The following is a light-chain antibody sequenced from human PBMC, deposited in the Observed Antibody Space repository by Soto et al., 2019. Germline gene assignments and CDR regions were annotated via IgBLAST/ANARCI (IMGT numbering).Light chain of an antibody. V-gene: IGKV3-15*01. CDR1: LSVGTN. Sequence: VMTQSPATLSVSPGERATLSCRASLSVGTNLAWYQQKPGQPPRLLIYGATTRATGIPARFSGSGSGTELSLSISSLQSEDFVVYYCQHHHNGPPGTFGQGTRVEIK. CDR3: QHHHNGPPGT. J-gene: IGKJ1*01. CDR2: GAT.